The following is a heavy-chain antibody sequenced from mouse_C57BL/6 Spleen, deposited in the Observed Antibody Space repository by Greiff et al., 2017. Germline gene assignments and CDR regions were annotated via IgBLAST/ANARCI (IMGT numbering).Heavy chain of an antibody. CDR2: LLPGSGST. V-gene: IGHV1-9*01. CDR1: GYTFTGYW. Sequence: QVQLQQSGAELMKPGASVKLSCKATGYTFTGYWIEWVKQRPGHGLEWIGELLPGSGSTNYNEKFKGKATFTADPSSNTAYMQLSSLTTEDSASYNCARPTGVHAMDYWGQGTSVTVSS. J-gene: IGHJ4*01. CDR3: ARPTGVHAMDY.